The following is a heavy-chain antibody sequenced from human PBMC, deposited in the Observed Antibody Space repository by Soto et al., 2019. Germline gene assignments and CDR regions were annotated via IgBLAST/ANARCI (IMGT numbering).Heavy chain of an antibody. Sequence: PSETLSLTCTVSGCSISSYYWSWVRQPPGKGLEWIGYISNSGSTNYSPSLESRVTVSVDTAKNEFSLKLNSVTAADTATYYCARILRDSQGWYHHDFWGQGTLVTVSS. V-gene: IGHV4-59*01. CDR2: ISNSGST. D-gene: IGHD6-19*01. CDR3: ARILRDSQGWYHHDF. J-gene: IGHJ4*02. CDR1: GCSISSYY.